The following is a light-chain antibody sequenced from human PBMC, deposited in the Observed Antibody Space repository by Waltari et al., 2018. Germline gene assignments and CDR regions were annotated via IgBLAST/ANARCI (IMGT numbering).Light chain of an antibody. V-gene: IGLV2-11*01. CDR2: DVT. CDR3: CSYAGRYTHVV. J-gene: IGLJ2*01. Sequence: QSALTQPRSVSGSPGQSVTISCPGTSSDVGGYDYVSLYQHHPGKAPKLIICDVTKRPSGVPDRFSGSKSGNTASLTISGLQAEDEADYYCCSYAGRYTHVVFGGGTKLTVL. CDR1: SSDVGGYDY.